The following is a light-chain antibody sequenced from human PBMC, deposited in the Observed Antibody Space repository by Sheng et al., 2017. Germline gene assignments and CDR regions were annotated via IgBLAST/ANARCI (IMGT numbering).Light chain of an antibody. V-gene: IGKV3-20*01. Sequence: EIVLTQSPDTLSLSPGERATLSCRASQSIDPYLAWFQQKPGQAPRLLIYGASSRATGIPDRFSGSGSGTDFTLTISRLEPEDFAVYYCQQYGSSPRTFGQGTKVEIK. CDR2: GAS. J-gene: IGKJ1*01. CDR1: QSIDPY. CDR3: QQYGSSPRT.